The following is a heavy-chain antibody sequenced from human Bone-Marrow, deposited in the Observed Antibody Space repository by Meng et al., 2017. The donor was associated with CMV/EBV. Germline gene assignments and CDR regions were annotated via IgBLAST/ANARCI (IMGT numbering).Heavy chain of an antibody. Sequence: ASVKVSCKASGCAFTNHDINRVRQATRQGLEWMGIINPSGGSTSYAQKFQGRVTMTRDTSTSTVYMELSRLRSDDTAVYYCARDADMIVVDSDAFDIWGQGTMVTVSS. CDR1: GCAFTNHD. V-gene: IGHV1-46*01. CDR3: ARDADMIVVDSDAFDI. CDR2: INPSGGST. D-gene: IGHD3-22*01. J-gene: IGHJ3*02.